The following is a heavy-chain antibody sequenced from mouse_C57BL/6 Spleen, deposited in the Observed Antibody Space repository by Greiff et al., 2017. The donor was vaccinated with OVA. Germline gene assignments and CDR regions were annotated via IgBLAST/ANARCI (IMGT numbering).Heavy chain of an antibody. CDR2: IDPEYGAT. CDR1: GYNIKDYN. Sequence: VQLQQSGAERVKPGASGKMSCTASGYNIKDYNMHWVKQSTEQRLEWIGMIDPEYGATKYAPKFQGKATITADTSSNTAYLQLSSLTSEDTAVYYCASPTGYFDYWGQGTTLTVSS. V-gene: IGHV14-2*01. J-gene: IGHJ2*01. CDR3: ASPTGYFDY.